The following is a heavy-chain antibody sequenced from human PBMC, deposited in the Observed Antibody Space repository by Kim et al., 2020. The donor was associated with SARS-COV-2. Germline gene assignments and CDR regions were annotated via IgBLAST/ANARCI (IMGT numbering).Heavy chain of an antibody. V-gene: IGHV1-69*13. J-gene: IGHJ4*02. CDR2: IIPIFGTA. CDR1: GGTFSSYA. CDR3: ARDDYFHYYDSSGYSNPHFDY. D-gene: IGHD3-22*01. Sequence: SVKVSCKASGGTFSSYAISWVRQAPGQGLEWMGGIIPIFGTANYAQKFQGRVTITADESTSTAYMELSSLRSEDTAVYYCARDDYFHYYDSSGYSNPHFDYWGQGTLVTVSS.